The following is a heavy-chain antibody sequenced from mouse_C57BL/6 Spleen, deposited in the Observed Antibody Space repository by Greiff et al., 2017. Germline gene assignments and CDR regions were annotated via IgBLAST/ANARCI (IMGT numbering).Heavy chain of an antibody. J-gene: IGHJ2*01. D-gene: IGHD2-2*01. CDR3: VRSTMVTTYDY. V-gene: IGHV10-1*01. Sequence: VKDRFTISRDDSESMLYLQMNNLKTEDTAMYYCVRSTMVTTYDYWGQGTTLTVSS.